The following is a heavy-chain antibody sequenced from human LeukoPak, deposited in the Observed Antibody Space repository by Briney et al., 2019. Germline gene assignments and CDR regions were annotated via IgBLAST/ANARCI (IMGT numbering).Heavy chain of an antibody. Sequence: GSLRLSFATSGFTFSTYAMHWVRRAPGKGLEWVAFIRHDGSNEYYADSVKGRFIISRDKSKNTLYLQMRSLRPDDTAVYYCARHNTRFLERLPALGSWGQGTLVTVSS. CDR3: ARHNTRFLERLPALGS. J-gene: IGHJ5*02. D-gene: IGHD3-3*01. CDR2: IRHDGSNE. CDR1: GFTFSTYA. V-gene: IGHV3-30*02.